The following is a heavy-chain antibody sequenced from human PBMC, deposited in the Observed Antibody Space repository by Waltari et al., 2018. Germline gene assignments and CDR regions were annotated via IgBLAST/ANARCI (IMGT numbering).Heavy chain of an antibody. CDR2: TYYSGDG. J-gene: IGHJ4*02. V-gene: IGHV4-39*01. Sequence: QLLLQESGPGLLKPSETLSLTCSVSGGSISRTIYSLAWIRQPPGKGLEWIGSTYYSGDGYFNPSLESRVTISVDTSKNQFSLNLASLTAKDTAVYYCARQEGQQLVLYDHWGQGVLVTVSS. D-gene: IGHD6-13*01. CDR1: GGSISRTIYS. CDR3: ARQEGQQLVLYDH.